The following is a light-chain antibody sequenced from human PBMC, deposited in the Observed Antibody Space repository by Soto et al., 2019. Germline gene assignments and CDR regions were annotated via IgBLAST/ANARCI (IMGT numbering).Light chain of an antibody. CDR1: QSISSSY. CDR3: QQYGSSQWT. J-gene: IGKJ1*01. Sequence: EIVLTQSPGTLSSSPGERATLSCRASQSISSSYLAWYQQKPGQAPRLLIYGASRRATDIPDRFSGSGSGTDFTLTISRLEPEDFAVYYCQQYGSSQWTFGQGTKVEIK. CDR2: GAS. V-gene: IGKV3-20*01.